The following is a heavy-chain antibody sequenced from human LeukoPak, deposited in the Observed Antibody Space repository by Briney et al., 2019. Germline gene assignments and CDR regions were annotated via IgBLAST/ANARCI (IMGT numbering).Heavy chain of an antibody. D-gene: IGHD1-14*01. CDR1: GFTFSSYG. CDR3: APAGTGEAPYSYGRDV. J-gene: IGHJ6*04. V-gene: IGHV3-33*01. CDR2: IWYDGSNK. Sequence: GRSLRLSCAASGFTFSSYGMHWVRQAPGKGLEWVAVIWYDGSNKYYADSVKGRFTISRDNSKNTLYLQMNSLRAEDTAVYYWAPAGTGEAPYSYGRDVGGKGTTATVS.